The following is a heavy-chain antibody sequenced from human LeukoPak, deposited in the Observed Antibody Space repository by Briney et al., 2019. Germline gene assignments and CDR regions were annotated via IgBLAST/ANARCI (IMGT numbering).Heavy chain of an antibody. D-gene: IGHD5-24*01. CDR3: ARGRDRSKAGDL. V-gene: IGHV4-34*01. CDR1: GGSFSGYY. Sequence: SETLSLTCAVYGGSFSGYYCSWIRQPPGKGLEWIGEVHPHGILYYNSSLLSRVTISIDTSKTQFSLRLTSVTASDTAFYYCARGRDRSKAGDLWGQGSLVTVSS. CDR2: VHPHGIL. J-gene: IGHJ5*02.